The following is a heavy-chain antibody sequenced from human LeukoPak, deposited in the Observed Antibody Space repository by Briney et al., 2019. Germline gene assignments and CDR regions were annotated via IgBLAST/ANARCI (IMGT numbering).Heavy chain of an antibody. J-gene: IGHJ4*02. CDR1: GFTFSSYA. V-gene: IGHV3-23*01. CDR3: AKKPIFGVVTSLDY. Sequence: GGSLRLSCAASGFTFSSYAMGWVRQAPGKGLEWVSAISGSGGSTYYADSVKGRFTISRDNSKNTLYLQMNSLRAEDTAVYYCAKKPIFGVVTSLDYWGQGTLVTVSS. CDR2: ISGSGGST. D-gene: IGHD3-3*01.